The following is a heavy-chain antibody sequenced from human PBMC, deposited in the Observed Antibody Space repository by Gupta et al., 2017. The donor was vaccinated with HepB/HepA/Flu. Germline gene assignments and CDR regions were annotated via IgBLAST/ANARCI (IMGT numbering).Heavy chain of an antibody. J-gene: IGHJ6*03. V-gene: IGHV1-2*02. Sequence: QVQLVQPGAEVKKPGASVKVSCKASGYTFTGYYIHWVRQAPGQGLEWMGWINPNSGGTNYAQKFQGRVTMTRDTSISTAYMELSRLRSDDTAVYYCARATPEIYYYYYYYMDVWGKGTTVTVSS. D-gene: IGHD1-14*01. CDR1: GYTFTGYY. CDR3: ARATPEIYYYYYYYMDV. CDR2: INPNSGGT.